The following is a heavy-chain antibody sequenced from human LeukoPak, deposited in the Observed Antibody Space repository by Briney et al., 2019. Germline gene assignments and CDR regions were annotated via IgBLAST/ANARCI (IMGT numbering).Heavy chain of an antibody. CDR3: ARLGTATYRIYDYVWGSYRYYFDY. Sequence: SETLSLTCAVYGGSFSGYYWSWIRQPPGKGLEWIGEINHSGCTNYNPSLKSRVTISVDTSKNQFSLKLSSVTAADTAVYYCARLGTATYRIYDYVWGSYRYYFDYWGQGTLVTVSS. J-gene: IGHJ4*02. V-gene: IGHV4-34*01. D-gene: IGHD3-16*02. CDR1: GGSFSGYY. CDR2: INHSGCT.